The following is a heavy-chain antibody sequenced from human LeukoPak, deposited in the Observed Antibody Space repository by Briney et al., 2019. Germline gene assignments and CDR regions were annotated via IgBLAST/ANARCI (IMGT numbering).Heavy chain of an antibody. Sequence: SETLSLTCTVSGGSISSSSYYWGWIRQPPGKGLEWIGSIYYSGSTYYNPSLKSRVTISVDTSKSQFSLKLSSVTAADTAVYYCARGQTTVTRDWFDPWGQGTLVTVSS. CDR3: ARGQTTVTRDWFDP. CDR2: IYYSGST. J-gene: IGHJ5*02. D-gene: IGHD4-11*01. V-gene: IGHV4-39*01. CDR1: GGSISSSSYY.